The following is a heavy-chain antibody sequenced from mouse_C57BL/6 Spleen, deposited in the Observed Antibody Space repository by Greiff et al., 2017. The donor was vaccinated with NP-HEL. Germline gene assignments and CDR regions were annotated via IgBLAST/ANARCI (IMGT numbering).Heavy chain of an antibody. CDR2: IYPGSGNT. CDR3: ARAYSNYDYCDD. J-gene: IGHJ2*01. D-gene: IGHD2-5*01. V-gene: IGHV1-76*01. CDR1: GYTFTDYY. Sequence: VQLQQSGAELVRPGASVKLSCKASGYTFTDYYINWVKQRPGQGLEWIARIYPGSGNTYYNEKFKGKATLTAEKSSSTAYMQLSSLTSEDSAVYVCARAYSNYDYCDDWGQGTTLTVSS.